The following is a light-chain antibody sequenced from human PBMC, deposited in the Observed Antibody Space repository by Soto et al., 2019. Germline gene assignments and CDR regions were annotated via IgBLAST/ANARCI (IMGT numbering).Light chain of an antibody. CDR3: QSYDSSLSGHV. Sequence: QSVVTQPPSVSEAPGQRVTISCTGSSSNIGAGYEAHWYQQVPGTAPKLLIYENNNRPSGVPDRFSGSKSGTSASLAITGLQAEDEAEYYCQSYDSSLSGHVFGTGTKVTVL. V-gene: IGLV1-40*01. CDR2: ENN. CDR1: SSNIGAGYE. J-gene: IGLJ1*01.